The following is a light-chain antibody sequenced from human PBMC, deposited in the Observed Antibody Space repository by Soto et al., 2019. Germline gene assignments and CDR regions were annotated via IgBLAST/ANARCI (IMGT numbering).Light chain of an antibody. V-gene: IGKV3-20*01. CDR3: QQYNHWPRT. Sequence: EIVLTQSPGTLSLSPGERATLSCRASQSVSTSQLAWYQQKPGQAPKLLIFGASSRATGIPDRFRGSGSGTDFTLTISSLQSEDFAVYYCQQYNHWPRTFGQGTKVDNK. CDR1: QSVSTSQ. J-gene: IGKJ1*01. CDR2: GAS.